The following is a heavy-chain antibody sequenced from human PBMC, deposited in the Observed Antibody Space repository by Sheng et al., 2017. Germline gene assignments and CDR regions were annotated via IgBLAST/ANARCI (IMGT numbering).Heavy chain of an antibody. D-gene: IGHD3-9*01. V-gene: IGHV1-69*05. Sequence: QVQLVQSGAEVKKPGSSVKVSCKASGGTFSSYAISWVRQAPGQGLEWMGGIIPIFGTANYAQKFQGRVTITTDESTSTAYMELSSLRSEDTAVYYCARDRNYDILTGPNWYFDLWGRGTLVTVSS. CDR1: GGTFSSYA. CDR3: ARDRNYDILTGPNWYFDL. CDR2: IIPIFGTA. J-gene: IGHJ2*01.